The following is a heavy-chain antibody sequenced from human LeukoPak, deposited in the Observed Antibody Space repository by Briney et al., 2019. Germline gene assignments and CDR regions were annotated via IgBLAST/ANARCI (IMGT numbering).Heavy chain of an antibody. CDR1: GFTFSSYA. Sequence: QPGRSLRLSCAASGFTFSSYAMHGVRQAPGKGLEWVAVISYDGSNKYYADSVKGRFTISRDNSKNTLYLQMNSLRAEDTAVYYCARVWDGYNYGVDYWGQGTLVTVSS. CDR3: ARVWDGYNYGVDY. J-gene: IGHJ4*02. V-gene: IGHV3-30-3*01. CDR2: ISYDGSNK. D-gene: IGHD5-24*01.